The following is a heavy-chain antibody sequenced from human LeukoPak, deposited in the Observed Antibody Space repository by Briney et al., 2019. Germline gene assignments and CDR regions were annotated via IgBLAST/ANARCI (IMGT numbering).Heavy chain of an antibody. CDR1: GFTFNNYA. V-gene: IGHV3-23*01. Sequence: GGSLRLSCAASGFTFNNYAMSWVRQAPGKGLEWVSAISGSGGTTYYADSVQGRFTISRGNSKSTLYLQMHSLRAEDTAVYYCAKATGERHYWGQGTLVTVSS. CDR2: ISGSGGTT. CDR3: AKATGERHY. D-gene: IGHD7-27*01. J-gene: IGHJ4*02.